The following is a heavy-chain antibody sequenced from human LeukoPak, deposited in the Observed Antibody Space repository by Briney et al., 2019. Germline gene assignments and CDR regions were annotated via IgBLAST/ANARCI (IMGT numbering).Heavy chain of an antibody. Sequence: GGSLRLSCAASEFTFSSYAMQWVRQPPGKGLEWVSGISASGSSTWYADSVKGRFTISRDNSKNTLYLQMNSLTADDTAVYYCAKYVNTKGPPYALDVWGQGTTVTVSS. CDR3: AKYVNTKGPPYALDV. CDR1: EFTFSSYA. V-gene: IGHV3-23*01. D-gene: IGHD2/OR15-2a*01. J-gene: IGHJ6*02. CDR2: ISASGSST.